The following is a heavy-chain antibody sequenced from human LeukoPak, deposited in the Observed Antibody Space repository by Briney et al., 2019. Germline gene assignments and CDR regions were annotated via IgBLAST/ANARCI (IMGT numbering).Heavy chain of an antibody. V-gene: IGHV3-9*01. D-gene: IGHD3-9*01. Sequence: GGSLRLSCAASGFTFDDYAMHWVRQAPGKGLEWVSGISWNSGSMGYADSVKGRFTISRDNAKNSLYLQMNSLRAEDTALYYCAKGENYDILTARLDYWGQGTLVTVSS. J-gene: IGHJ4*02. CDR1: GFTFDDYA. CDR2: ISWNSGSM. CDR3: AKGENYDILTARLDY.